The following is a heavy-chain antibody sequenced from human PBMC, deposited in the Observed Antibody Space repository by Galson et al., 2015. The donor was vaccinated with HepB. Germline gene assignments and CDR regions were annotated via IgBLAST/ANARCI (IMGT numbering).Heavy chain of an antibody. V-gene: IGHV5-51*01. CDR2: IYPGDSDT. J-gene: IGHJ4*02. CDR3: ARSSDLRYYDILTGYYDY. CDR1: GYSFTSYW. D-gene: IGHD3-9*01. Sequence: QSGAEVKKPGESLKISCKGSGYSFTSYWIGWVRQMPGKGLEWMGIIYPGDSDTRYSPSFQGQVTISADKSISTAYLQWSSLKASDTAMYYCARSSDLRYYDILTGYYDYRGQGTLVTVSS.